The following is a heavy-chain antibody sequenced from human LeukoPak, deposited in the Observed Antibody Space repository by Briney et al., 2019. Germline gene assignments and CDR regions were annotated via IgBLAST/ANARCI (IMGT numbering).Heavy chain of an antibody. CDR1: GFSFSSNW. V-gene: IGHV3-7*03. CDR2: IKEEGSEK. CDR3: ARDVKGFDY. Sequence: GGSLRLSCAASGFSFSSNWMTWVRQAPGKGLEWVANIKEEGSEKYYVDSVKGRFTISRDNAKNSLYLQMNSLRAEDTAVYYCARDVKGFDYWGQGTLATVSS. J-gene: IGHJ4*02.